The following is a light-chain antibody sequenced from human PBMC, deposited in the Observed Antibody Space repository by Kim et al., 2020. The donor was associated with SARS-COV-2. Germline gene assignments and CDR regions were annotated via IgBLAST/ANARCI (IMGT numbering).Light chain of an antibody. Sequence: PAERTTLSCSASRSVSGTFLAWSQQKRGEAARLLITGNSNRAAGVPDRFTGSGSGTAFTLTISRLEPEDFAVYFCQQYGNSPLRSFGQGTKVDIK. CDR2: GNS. CDR1: RSVSGTF. V-gene: IGKV3-20*01. CDR3: QQYGNSPLRS. J-gene: IGKJ1*01.